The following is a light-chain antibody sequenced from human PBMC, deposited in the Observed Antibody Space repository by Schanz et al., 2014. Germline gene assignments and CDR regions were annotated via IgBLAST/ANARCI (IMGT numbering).Light chain of an antibody. J-gene: IGKJ1*01. CDR1: QNVRLND. V-gene: IGKV3-20*01. Sequence: EIVLTQSPGTLSLSRGERATLSCRASQNVRLNDLAWYQHKPGQAPRLLIYGAYNRATGIPDRFSGSGSGTDFTLTISRLEPEDFAVYYCQQYDASRTFGQGTKVEIK. CDR3: QQYDASRT. CDR2: GAY.